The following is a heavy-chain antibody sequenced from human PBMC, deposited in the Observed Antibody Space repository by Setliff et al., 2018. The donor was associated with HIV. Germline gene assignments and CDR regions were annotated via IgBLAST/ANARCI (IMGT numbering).Heavy chain of an antibody. J-gene: IGHJ4*02. CDR2: INPSGGST. V-gene: IGHV1-46*01. D-gene: IGHD3-9*01. Sequence: GASVKVSCKASGYTFTSYHMYWVQQAPGQGLEWMGAINPSGGSTRYAQKFQGRVTMTRDTSTSTVYMELSSLRSEDTAVYYCARDLSISNPYYDILTGPGVYWGQGTLVTVSS. CDR3: ARDLSISNPYYDILTGPGVY. CDR1: GYTFTSYH.